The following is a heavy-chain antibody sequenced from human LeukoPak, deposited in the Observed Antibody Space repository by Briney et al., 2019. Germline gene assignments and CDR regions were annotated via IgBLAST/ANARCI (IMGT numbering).Heavy chain of an antibody. D-gene: IGHD3-10*01. V-gene: IGHV5-51*01. CDR1: GYIFTSNW. CDR2: IYPGDSHT. J-gene: IGHJ4*02. Sequence: GKSLKISCKGSGYIFTSNWIGWVRQMPGKGLEWMGFIYPGDSHTRYDPSFEGQVTISADKSISTAYLQWSSLKASDTAMYYCARQTRDGSGSRGYSFDFWGQGALVTVSS. CDR3: ARQTRDGSGSRGYSFDF.